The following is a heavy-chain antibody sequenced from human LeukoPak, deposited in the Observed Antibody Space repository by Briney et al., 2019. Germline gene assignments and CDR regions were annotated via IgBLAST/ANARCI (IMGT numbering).Heavy chain of an antibody. CDR1: GYSFTSYW. CDR3: ARRAGFLGSNWFDP. CDR2: IYPGDSDT. Sequence: NHGESLKISCKGSGYSFTSYWIGWVRQMPGKGLEWMGIIYPGDSDTRFSPSFQGQVTISADKSISTAYLQWSSLKASDTAMYYCARRAGFLGSNWFDPWGQGTLVTVSS. V-gene: IGHV5-51*01. D-gene: IGHD3-3*01. J-gene: IGHJ5*02.